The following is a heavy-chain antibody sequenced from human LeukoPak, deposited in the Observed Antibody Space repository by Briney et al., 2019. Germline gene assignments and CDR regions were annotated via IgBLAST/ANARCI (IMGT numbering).Heavy chain of an antibody. J-gene: IGHJ4*02. D-gene: IGHD5-18*01. CDR3: ARAEPGYSYGYYFDY. V-gene: IGHV3-30-3*01. Sequence: GGSLRLSCAASGFTFSSYAMHWVRQAPGKGLEWVAVISYDGSNKYYADSVKGRFTISRDNSKNTLYLQMNSLRAEDTAVYYCARAEPGYSYGYYFDYWGQGTLSPSPQ. CDR2: ISYDGSNK. CDR1: GFTFSSYA.